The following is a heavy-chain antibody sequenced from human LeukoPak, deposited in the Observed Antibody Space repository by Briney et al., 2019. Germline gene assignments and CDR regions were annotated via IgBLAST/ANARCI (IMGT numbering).Heavy chain of an antibody. V-gene: IGHV3-74*01. CDR1: GFTFSSYW. CDR3: ARAKPYSSSSLDY. D-gene: IGHD6-6*01. CDR2: INSDGSST. J-gene: IGHJ4*02. Sequence: GGSLRLSCAASGFTFSSYWMHWVRQAPGKELVWVSRINSDGSSTSYAVSVKGRFTISRDNAKNTLYLKMNSLRAEDTAVYYCARAKPYSSSSLDYWSQGTLVTVSS.